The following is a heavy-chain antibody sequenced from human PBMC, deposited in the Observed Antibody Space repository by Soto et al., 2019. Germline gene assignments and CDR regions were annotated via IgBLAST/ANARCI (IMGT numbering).Heavy chain of an antibody. V-gene: IGHV4-59*01. CDR3: AGYLSFGGTTNRLFDY. J-gene: IGHJ4*02. D-gene: IGHD1-1*01. Sequence: QVQLQESGPGLVKPSETLSLTCTVSSGSISSYYWGWIRQPPGMGLEWIGYIYYSGGTNYNPSLKSRVTMSVDTSKNQFSLNLSSVTAADTAVYYCAGYLSFGGTTNRLFDYWGQGTLVTVSS. CDR2: IYYSGGT. CDR1: SGSISSYY.